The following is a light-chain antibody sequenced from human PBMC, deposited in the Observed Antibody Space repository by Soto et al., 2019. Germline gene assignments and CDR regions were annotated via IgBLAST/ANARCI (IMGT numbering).Light chain of an antibody. Sequence: QSALTQPASVSGSPGQSIPISCSGTSSDVGTYNLVSWYQQYPGKAPRLMIYEVTKRPSGVSNRFSGSKSGNTASLTISGLQPEDEADYYCCSYAGSSSSIFGTGTKVTVL. V-gene: IGLV2-23*02. CDR2: EVT. CDR1: SSDVGTYNL. CDR3: CSYAGSSSSI. J-gene: IGLJ1*01.